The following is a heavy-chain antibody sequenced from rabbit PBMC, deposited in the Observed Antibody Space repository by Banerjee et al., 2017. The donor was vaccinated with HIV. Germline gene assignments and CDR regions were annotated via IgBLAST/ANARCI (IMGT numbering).Heavy chain of an antibody. CDR3: ARDLAGVIGWNFDL. V-gene: IGHV1S45*01. D-gene: IGHD4-1*01. CDR1: GFDFSSNA. J-gene: IGHJ4*01. CDR2: ISTSSGST. Sequence: QEQLEESGGDLVKPGAFLTLTCTASGFDFSSNAMCWVRQAPGKGPEWIACISTSSGSTYYASWAKGRFTISKTSSTTVTLQMTSLTAADTATYFYARDLAGVIGWNFDLWGPGTLVTVS.